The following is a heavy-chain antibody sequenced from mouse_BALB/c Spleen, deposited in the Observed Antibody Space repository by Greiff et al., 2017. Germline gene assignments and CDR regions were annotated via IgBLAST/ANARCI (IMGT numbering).Heavy chain of an antibody. CDR3: ASGSSYGYFDV. V-gene: IGHV14-3*02. CDR2: IDPANGNT. CDR1: GFNIKDTY. D-gene: IGHD1-1*01. J-gene: IGHJ1*01. Sequence: LQQSGAELVKPGASVKLSCTASGFNIKDTYMHWVKQRPEQGLEWIGRIDPANGNTKYDPKFQGKATITADTSSNTAYLQLSSLTSEDTAVYYCASGSSYGYFDVWGAGTTVTVSS.